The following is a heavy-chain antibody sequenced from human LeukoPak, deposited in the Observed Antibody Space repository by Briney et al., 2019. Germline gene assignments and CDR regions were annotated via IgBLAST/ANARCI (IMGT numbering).Heavy chain of an antibody. J-gene: IGHJ4*02. CDR3: GRVIAGAIDY. CDR2: IDSGSSNI. Sequence: GGSLRLSCAAFGYTFSTSEMSWVRQAPGKGLEWVSYIDSGSSNIQYADSVKGRFTISRDNADNSMYLQMNSLRAEDTAVYYCGRVIAGAIDYWGQGTLVTVSS. CDR1: GYTFSTSE. D-gene: IGHD6-13*01. V-gene: IGHV3-48*03.